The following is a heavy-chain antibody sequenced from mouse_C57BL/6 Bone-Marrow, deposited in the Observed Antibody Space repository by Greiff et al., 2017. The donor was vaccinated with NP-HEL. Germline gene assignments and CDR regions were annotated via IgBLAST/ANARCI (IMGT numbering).Heavy chain of an antibody. D-gene: IGHD3-2*02. CDR3: ALDCSGSAWFAY. V-gene: IGHV1-11*01. Sequence: QVQLKESGAELASPGASVTLSCKASGYTFTDYIMNWVKKRPGQGLEWIGRIYPVSGDTNYNQKFMGKATLTVDRSSSTVYMVLISLTSEDPAVYYCALDCSGSAWFAYWGQGTLVTVSA. CDR2: IYPVSGDT. CDR1: GYTFTDYI. J-gene: IGHJ3*01.